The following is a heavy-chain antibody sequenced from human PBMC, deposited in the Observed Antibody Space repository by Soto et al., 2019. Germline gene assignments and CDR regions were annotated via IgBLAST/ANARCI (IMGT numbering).Heavy chain of an antibody. Sequence: SVKVSCNASGGRFSTYAISWVRQAPGQGLEWMGGIIPVFATTYYAEKFEGRVTITTDESTNTAYMELSSLRSEDTAMYYCARCDSGYLCFNAICGQRYLVTVFS. CDR2: IIPVFATT. J-gene: IGHJ4*02. D-gene: IGHD3-22*01. CDR3: ARCDSGYLCFNAI. CDR1: GGRFSTYA. V-gene: IGHV1-69*05.